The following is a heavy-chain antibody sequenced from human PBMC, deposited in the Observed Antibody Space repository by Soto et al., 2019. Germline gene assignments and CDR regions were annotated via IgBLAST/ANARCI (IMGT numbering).Heavy chain of an antibody. V-gene: IGHV3-30*18. D-gene: IGHD3-22*01. Sequence: VGSLRLSCAASGFTFSSYGMHWVRQAPGKGLEWVAVMSYDGSNKYYADSMKGRFTISRDNSKNTLYLQMNSLRAEDTAVYYCAKGDSDSRAFDIWGQGTMVTVS. CDR1: GFTFSSYG. CDR3: AKGDSDSRAFDI. CDR2: MSYDGSNK. J-gene: IGHJ3*02.